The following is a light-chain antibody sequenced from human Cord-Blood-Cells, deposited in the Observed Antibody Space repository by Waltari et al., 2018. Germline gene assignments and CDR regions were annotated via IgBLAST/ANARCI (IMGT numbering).Light chain of an antibody. Sequence: QSALTQPPSVSGSPGQSITISCTGTSSDDGGDNYVSWYQQHPGKAPKLMIYEVSTRPSGVSNRFSGSKSGNTASLTISGLQAEDEADYYCSSYTSSSTRVFGGGTKLTVL. J-gene: IGLJ3*02. CDR2: EVS. V-gene: IGLV2-14*01. CDR1: SSDDGGDNY. CDR3: SSYTSSSTRV.